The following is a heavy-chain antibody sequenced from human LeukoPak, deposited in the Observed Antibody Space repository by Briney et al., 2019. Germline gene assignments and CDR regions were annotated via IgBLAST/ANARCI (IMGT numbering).Heavy chain of an antibody. CDR3: ARVGGTNSY. CDR2: INHSGST. V-gene: IGHV4-34*01. CDR1: GGSFSDYY. D-gene: IGHD3-16*01. J-gene: IGHJ4*02. Sequence: SETLSLTCAVYGGSFSDYYWSWIRQPPGKGLEWIGEINHSGSTNYNPSLKSRVTISVDTSKNQFSLKLSSVTAADTAVYYCARVGGTNSYWGQGTLVTVSS.